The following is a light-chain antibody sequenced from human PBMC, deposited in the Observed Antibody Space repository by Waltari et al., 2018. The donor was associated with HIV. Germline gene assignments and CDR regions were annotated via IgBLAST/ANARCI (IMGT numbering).Light chain of an antibody. CDR3: VTWADRSSGPVV. Sequence: QSALTQPPSASGSPGQSVTISCTGTSSDVGGYNYVSWYQQHPGKAPKLMIYEVSKRPSGVPDRFSGSKSGNTASLAISGLRSEDEADYYCVTWADRSSGPVVFGGGTKVTVL. CDR2: EVS. CDR1: SSDVGGYNY. V-gene: IGLV2-8*01. J-gene: IGLJ2*01.